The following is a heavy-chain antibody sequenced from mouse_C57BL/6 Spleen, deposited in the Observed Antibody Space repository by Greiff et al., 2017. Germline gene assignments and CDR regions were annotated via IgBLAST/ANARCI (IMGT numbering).Heavy chain of an antibody. D-gene: IGHD1-1*01. CDR2: INYDGSST. J-gene: IGHJ2*01. CDR1: GFTFCDYY. CDR3: SRAIYYYGSSSYYFDY. V-gene: IGHV5-16*01. Sequence: EVQVVESEGGLVQPGSSMKLSCTASGFTFCDYYMAWVRQVPEKGLEWVANINYDGSSTYYLDALKSRFIISRDNAKNILYLQMSSLKSEDTATYYFSRAIYYYGSSSYYFDYWGQGTTLTVSS.